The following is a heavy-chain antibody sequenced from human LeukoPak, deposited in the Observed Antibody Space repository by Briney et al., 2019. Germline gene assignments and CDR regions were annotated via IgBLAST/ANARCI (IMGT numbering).Heavy chain of an antibody. J-gene: IGHJ4*02. CDR2: IYYSGST. CDR1: GGSISSSSYY. D-gene: IGHD2-2*01. V-gene: IGHV4-39*07. CDR3: ARVVVPAANVAFDY. Sequence: PSETLSLTCTVSGGSISSSSYYWGWIRQPPGKGLEWIGSIYYSGSTYYNPSLKSRVTISVDTSKNQFSLKLSSVTAADTAVYYCARVVVPAANVAFDYWGQGTLVTVSS.